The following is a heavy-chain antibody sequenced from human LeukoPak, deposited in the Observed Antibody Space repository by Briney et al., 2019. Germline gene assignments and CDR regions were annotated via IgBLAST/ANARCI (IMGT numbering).Heavy chain of an antibody. J-gene: IGHJ4*02. CDR2: IIGSSGDT. D-gene: IGHD5-12*01. Sequence: LSGGSLRLSCAASGFTFSNFAVSWVRQAPGKGLEWVSLIIGSSGDTLYADSVKGRFTISRDISKNRLYLQMNSLRAEDTALYYCAKGAYDYIEMGYFDDWGQGTLVTVSS. CDR3: AKGAYDYIEMGYFDD. V-gene: IGHV3-23*01. CDR1: GFTFSNFA.